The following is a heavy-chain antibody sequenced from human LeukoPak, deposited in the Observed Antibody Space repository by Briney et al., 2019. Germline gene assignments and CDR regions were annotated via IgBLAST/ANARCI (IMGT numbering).Heavy chain of an antibody. CDR1: GGSIISYY. J-gene: IGHJ6*03. V-gene: IGHV4-59*01. CDR3: ARRGSYYDFRSGYYDYYYYMDV. D-gene: IGHD3-3*01. CDR2: IYYSGST. Sequence: SETLSLTCTVSGGSIISYYWSWIRQPPGKGLEWIGYIYYSGSTNYNPSLKSRVTISVDTSKNQFSLRLTSVTAADTAVYYCARRGSYYDFRSGYYDYYYYMDVWGKGTTVTVSS.